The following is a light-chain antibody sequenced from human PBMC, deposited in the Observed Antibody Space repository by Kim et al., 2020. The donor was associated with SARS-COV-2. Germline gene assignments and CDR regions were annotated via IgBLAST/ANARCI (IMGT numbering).Light chain of an antibody. CDR2: DAA. CDR3: QQYSSSLT. V-gene: IGKV3-20*01. Sequence: SLSPGERAILSCRASQTIGISLGWYQHKLGQAPRLLIYDAANRAAGIPDRFSGGGSGTDFTLTISRLEPEDFAVYYCQQYSSSLTFGGGTKVDIK. CDR1: QTIGIS. J-gene: IGKJ4*01.